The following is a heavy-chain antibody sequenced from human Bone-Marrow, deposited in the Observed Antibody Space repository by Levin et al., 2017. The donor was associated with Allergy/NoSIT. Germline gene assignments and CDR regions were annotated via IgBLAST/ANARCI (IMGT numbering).Heavy chain of an antibody. Sequence: GESLKISCAASGFTFSSYSMNWVRQAPGKGLEWVSYISSSSSTIYYADSVKGRFTISRDNAKNSLYLQMNSLRAEDTAVYYCARDTHCSSTSCYGAGIWYFDLWGRGTLVTVSS. CDR1: GFTFSSYS. V-gene: IGHV3-48*01. J-gene: IGHJ2*01. CDR2: ISSSSSTI. D-gene: IGHD2-2*01. CDR3: ARDTHCSSTSCYGAGIWYFDL.